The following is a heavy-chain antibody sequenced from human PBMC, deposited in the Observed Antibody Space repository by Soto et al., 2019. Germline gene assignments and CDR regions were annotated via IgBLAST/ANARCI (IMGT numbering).Heavy chain of an antibody. CDR3: ARHASISNRAAAGTPDFDY. D-gene: IGHD6-13*01. J-gene: IGHJ4*02. Sequence: SETLSLTCTVSGGSISSSSYYWGWIRQPPGKGLEWIGSIYYSGSTYYNPSLKSRVTISVDTSKNQFSLKLSSVTAADTAVYYCARHASISNRAAAGTPDFDYWGQGTLVTVSS. V-gene: IGHV4-39*01. CDR1: GGSISSSSYY. CDR2: IYYSGST.